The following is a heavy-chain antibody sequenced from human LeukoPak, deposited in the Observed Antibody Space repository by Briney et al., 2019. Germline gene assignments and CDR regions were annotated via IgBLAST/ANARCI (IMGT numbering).Heavy chain of an antibody. J-gene: IGHJ1*01. CDR3: ARGDGPTVTADYFQN. CDR2: INWNSGVT. D-gene: IGHD4-17*01. CDR1: GFTFDDYG. V-gene: IGHV3-20*04. Sequence: GGSLRLSCAASGFTFDDYGMSWVRQVPGRGLEWICGINWNSGVTGYADSVKGRFNISRDNAKNSLFLQMNSLRDEDTAFYYCARGDGPTVTADYFQNWGQGTLVSVSS.